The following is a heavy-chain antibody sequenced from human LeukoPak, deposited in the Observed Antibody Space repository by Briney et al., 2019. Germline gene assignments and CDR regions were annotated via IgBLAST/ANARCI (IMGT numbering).Heavy chain of an antibody. CDR2: IEKDGSDK. V-gene: IGHV3-7*01. J-gene: IGHJ4*02. CDR1: GFTFSSYW. D-gene: IGHD2-21*01. CDR3: ARSVWPEDY. Sequence: GGSLRLSCAASGFTFSSYWMSWVRQAPGKGLEWVANIEKDGSDKYYVDSVKCRFTISRDNTKNTVYLQMNSLRTEDSSVYYCARSVWPEDYWGQGTLVTVSS.